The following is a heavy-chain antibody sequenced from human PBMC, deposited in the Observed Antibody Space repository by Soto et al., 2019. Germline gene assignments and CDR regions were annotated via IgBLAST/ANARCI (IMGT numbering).Heavy chain of an antibody. D-gene: IGHD2-8*01. Sequence: EVQLVESGGGLVKPGGSLRLSCAASGFTFSNAWMSWVRQAPGKGLEWVGRIKSKTDGGTTDYAAPVKGRFTISRDDSKNTLYLQMNSLKTEDTAVYYCTTDRPSRAKWAAFDIWGQGTMVTVSS. CDR1: GFTFSNAW. CDR2: IKSKTDGGTT. V-gene: IGHV3-15*01. CDR3: TTDRPSRAKWAAFDI. J-gene: IGHJ3*02.